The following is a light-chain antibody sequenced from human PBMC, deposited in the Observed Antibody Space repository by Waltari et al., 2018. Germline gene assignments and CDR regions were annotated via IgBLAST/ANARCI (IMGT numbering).Light chain of an antibody. CDR1: SSNIGAGYD. Sequence: QSVLTQPPSVSGAPGQRVTISCTGSSSNIGAGYDVHWYQQLPGTAPKLLIYGNSNRPSGVPYRFSGSKSGTSASLAITGLQAEDEADYYCQAYDNSLTGSEVFGGGTKLTVL. CDR3: QAYDNSLTGSEV. V-gene: IGLV1-40*01. J-gene: IGLJ3*02. CDR2: GNS.